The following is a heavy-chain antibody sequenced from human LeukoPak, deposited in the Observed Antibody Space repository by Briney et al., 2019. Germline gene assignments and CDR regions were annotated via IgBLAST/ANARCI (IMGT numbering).Heavy chain of an antibody. CDR3: ARGQGYDYARYGMDV. CDR1: GYTFTGYY. D-gene: IGHD5-12*01. J-gene: IGHJ6*02. CDR2: INPNSGGT. Sequence: ASVKVSCKASGYTFTGYYMHWVRQAPGQGLEWMGWINPNSGGTNYAQKFQGRVTMTRDTSISTAYVELSRLRSDDTAVYYCARGQGYDYARYGMDVWGQGTTVTVSS. V-gene: IGHV1-2*02.